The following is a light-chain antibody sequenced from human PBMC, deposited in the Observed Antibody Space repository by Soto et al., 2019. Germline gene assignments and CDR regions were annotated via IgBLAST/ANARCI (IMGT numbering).Light chain of an antibody. Sequence: EIVLTQSPATLSLSPGERATLSCRASQSVSSYLAWYQQKPGQAPRLLIYEASNRATGIPARFSGSGSGTDFTLTISSLEPEDFAVYYCQQRSNWPPLTLGGGTKVEIK. CDR1: QSVSSY. J-gene: IGKJ4*01. CDR2: EAS. CDR3: QQRSNWPPLT. V-gene: IGKV3-11*01.